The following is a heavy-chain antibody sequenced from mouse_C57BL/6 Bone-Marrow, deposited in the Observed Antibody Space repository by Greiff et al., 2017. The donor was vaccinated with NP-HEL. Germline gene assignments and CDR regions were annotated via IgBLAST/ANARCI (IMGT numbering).Heavy chain of an antibody. V-gene: IGHV3-6*01. CDR3: AREGYASFAY. CDR2: ISYDGSN. Sequence: EVKLMESGPGLVKPSQSLSLTCSVTGYSITSGYYWNWIRQFPGNKLEWMGYISYDGSNNYNPSLKNRISITRDTSKNQFFLKLNSVTTEDTATYYCAREGYASFAYWGQGTLVTVSA. D-gene: IGHD3-1*01. J-gene: IGHJ3*01. CDR1: GYSITSGYY.